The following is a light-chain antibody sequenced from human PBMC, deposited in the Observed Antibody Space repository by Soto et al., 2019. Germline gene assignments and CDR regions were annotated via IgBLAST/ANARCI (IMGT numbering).Light chain of an antibody. CDR2: EDN. V-gene: IGLV6-57*01. Sequence: NFMLTQPHSVSESPGKTVTISCTRSSGSIASNYVQWYQQRPGSSPTTVIYEDNQRPSGVPDRFSGSIDSSSNSASLTISGLKTEDEADCYCQSYDSSNPHVVFGGGTQLTVL. J-gene: IGLJ2*01. CDR1: SGSIASNY. CDR3: QSYDSSNPHVV.